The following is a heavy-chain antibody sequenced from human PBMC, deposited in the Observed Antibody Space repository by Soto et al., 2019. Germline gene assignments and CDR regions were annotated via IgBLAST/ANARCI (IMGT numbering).Heavy chain of an antibody. D-gene: IGHD2-8*01. CDR3: ASRAGGNMVYAIPEWYFDP. J-gene: IGHJ2*01. V-gene: IGHV4-34*01. CDR1: GGSFSGYY. CDR2: INHSGST. Sequence: QVQLQQWGAGLLKPSETLSLTCAVYGGSFSGYYWSWIRQPPGKGLEWIGEINHSGSTNYNPSLKSRDTLSVETSKTQFSLKLSSVTAADTAVYYCASRAGGNMVYAIPEWYFDPWGRGTLVTVSS.